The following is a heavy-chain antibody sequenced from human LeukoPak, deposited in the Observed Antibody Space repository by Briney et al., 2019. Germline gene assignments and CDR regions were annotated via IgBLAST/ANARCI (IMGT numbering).Heavy chain of an antibody. CDR1: GYSICSGYY. V-gene: IGHV4-38-2*02. D-gene: IGHD1-1*01. J-gene: IGHJ6*03. CDR2: IYHSGST. CDR3: ARETGPSPFYYYYYMDV. Sequence: SGTLSPTCTVSGYSICSGYYWGWIRQAPGKGLGWIGSIYHSGSTYYNPSLKSRVTISVDTSKNQFSLKLSSVTAADTAVYYCARETGPSPFYYYYYMDVWGKGTTVTISS.